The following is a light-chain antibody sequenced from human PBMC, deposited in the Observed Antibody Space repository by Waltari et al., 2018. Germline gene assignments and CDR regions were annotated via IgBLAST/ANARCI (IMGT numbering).Light chain of an antibody. CDR3: SAYTGGSTLVV. CDR2: DVT. CDR1: PSDIGLYDC. Sequence: QSALTQPASVSGSPGQSITISCTGTPSDIGLYDCVSWYQQRPGKAPKLMIFDVTKRPSGVSNRFSGSKSGDTASLTISGLQAEDEADYYCSAYTGGSTLVVFGGGTKVIVL. J-gene: IGLJ2*01. V-gene: IGLV2-14*01.